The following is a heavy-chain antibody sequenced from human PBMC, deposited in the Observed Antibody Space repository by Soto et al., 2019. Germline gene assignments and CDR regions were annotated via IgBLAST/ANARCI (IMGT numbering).Heavy chain of an antibody. CDR1: GFTFTHSA. V-gene: IGHV1-58*01. Sequence: SVKVSCKASGFTFTHSAVQWVRQARGQRLEWIGWIVVGSGNTNYAQKFQERVTITRDMSTSTAYMELSSLRSEDTAMYYFAAGYGFSSGPDYWGQGTLVTVSS. J-gene: IGHJ4*02. CDR3: AAGYGFSSGPDY. CDR2: IVVGSGNT. D-gene: IGHD6-19*01.